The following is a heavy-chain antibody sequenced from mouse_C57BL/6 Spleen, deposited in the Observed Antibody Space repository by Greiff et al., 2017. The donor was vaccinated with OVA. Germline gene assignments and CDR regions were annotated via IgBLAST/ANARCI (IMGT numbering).Heavy chain of an antibody. V-gene: IGHV1-26*01. CDR2: INPNNGGT. CDR3: ARRGTTANPFDY. CDR1: GYTFTDYY. D-gene: IGHD1-2*01. J-gene: IGHJ2*01. Sequence: VQLQQSGPELVKPGASVKISCKASGYTFTDYYMNWVKQSHGKSLEWIGDINPNNGGTSYNQKFKGKATLTVDKSSSTAYMELRSLTSEDSAVYYCARRGTTANPFDYWGQGTTLTVSS.